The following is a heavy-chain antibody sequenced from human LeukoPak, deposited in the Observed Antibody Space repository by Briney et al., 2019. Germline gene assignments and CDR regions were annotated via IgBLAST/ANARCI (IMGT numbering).Heavy chain of an antibody. CDR2: IRFDGSDE. D-gene: IGHD2-2*01. V-gene: IGHV3-30*02. Sequence: PGGSLRLSCAASGFRFSTSGMRWVRQAPGKGLEWVSFIRFDGSDEDHGDSVKGRFTISRDNSKNTMYLQMNSLRAEDTAVYYCAKEVTYCSSSSCNDAFDVWGRGTMVIVSS. J-gene: IGHJ3*01. CDR3: AKEVTYCSSSSCNDAFDV. CDR1: GFRFSTSG.